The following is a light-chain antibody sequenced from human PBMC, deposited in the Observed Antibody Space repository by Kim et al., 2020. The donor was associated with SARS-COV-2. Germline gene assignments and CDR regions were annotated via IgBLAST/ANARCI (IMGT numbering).Light chain of an antibody. J-gene: IGLJ3*02. CDR2: SND. CDR3: AAWDDSLKGSV. V-gene: IGLV1-44*01. CDR1: SANIGSKI. Sequence: GQGFTISCSGSSANIGSKIVNWYQQLPGPAPKLLMYSNDYRPSGVPDRFSGSKSGTSASLAISGLQSEDEADYYCAAWDDSLKGSVFGGGTQLTVL.